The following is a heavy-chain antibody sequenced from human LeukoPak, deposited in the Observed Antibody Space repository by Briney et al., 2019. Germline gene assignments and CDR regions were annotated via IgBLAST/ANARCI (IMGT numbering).Heavy chain of an antibody. CDR1: GFTFSSYG. V-gene: IGHV3-30*02. J-gene: IGHJ4*02. CDR2: IRYDGSNK. CDR3: AKSEQKKTLVPAALEY. D-gene: IGHD2-2*01. Sequence: PGGSLRLSCAASGFTFSSYGMHWVRQAPGKGLEWVAFIRYDGSNKYYADSVKGRFTISRDNSKNTLYLQMNSLRAEDTAVYYCAKSEQKKTLVPAALEYWGQGTLVTVSS.